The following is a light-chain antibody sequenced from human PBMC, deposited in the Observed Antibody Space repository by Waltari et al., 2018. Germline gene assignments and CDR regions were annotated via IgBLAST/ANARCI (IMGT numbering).Light chain of an antibody. CDR1: QCISSW. Sequence: DIQMTQSPSTLSASVGDRVTISCRGSQCISSWLAWSQQKPGKAPKLLIYKAPSLESGVPTRFSGSGSGTEFALTISSLQPDDFATYYCQQYNSYSTFGQGTKVEIK. V-gene: IGKV1-5*03. CDR2: KAP. CDR3: QQYNSYST. J-gene: IGKJ1*01.